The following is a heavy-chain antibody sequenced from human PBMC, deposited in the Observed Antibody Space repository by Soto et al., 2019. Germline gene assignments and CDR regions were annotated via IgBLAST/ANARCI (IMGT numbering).Heavy chain of an antibody. V-gene: IGHV4-59*01. J-gene: IGHJ5*02. CDR1: GGSIISYY. Sequence: PSETLSLTCTVSGGSIISYYWSWIRQPPGKGLEWIGYIYYSGSTNYNPSLKSRVTISVDTSKNQFSLKLSSVTAADTAVYYCARDQGVGWFDPWGQGTLVTVSS. D-gene: IGHD1-26*01. CDR2: IYYSGST. CDR3: ARDQGVGWFDP.